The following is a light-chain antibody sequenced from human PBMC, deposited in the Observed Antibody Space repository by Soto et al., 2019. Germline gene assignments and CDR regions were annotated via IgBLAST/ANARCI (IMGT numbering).Light chain of an antibody. J-gene: IGKJ2*01. CDR3: QQSNSFPRT. V-gene: IGKV1-12*01. CDR1: QGVSSW. Sequence: DIQMTQSPSSVYASVGDRVTITCRASQGVSSWLAWYQQKPGKAPKLLIYDASTLKTGVPSRFSGSGSGTDFTLTISSLQPEDFATYYCQQSNSFPRTFGQGTKLEIK. CDR2: DAS.